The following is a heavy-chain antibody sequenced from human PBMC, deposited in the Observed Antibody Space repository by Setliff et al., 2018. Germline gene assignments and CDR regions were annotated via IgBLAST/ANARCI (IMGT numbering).Heavy chain of an antibody. CDR1: ADTFSRFG. V-gene: IGHV1-18*04. CDR2: ISPYNGNR. Sequence: ASVKVSCKASADTFSRFGFNWVRQAPGQGPEWIGWISPYNGNRHSAQRFQGRVTMTTDTSTTTAYMELRSLTSDDTAVYYCATGGVEAPTFDNWGQGTLVTVSS. D-gene: IGHD3-3*01. J-gene: IGHJ4*02. CDR3: ATGGVEAPTFDN.